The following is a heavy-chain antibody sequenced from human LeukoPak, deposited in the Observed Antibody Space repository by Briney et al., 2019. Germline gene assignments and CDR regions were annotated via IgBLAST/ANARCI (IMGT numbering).Heavy chain of an antibody. J-gene: IGHJ4*02. D-gene: IGHD3-22*01. V-gene: IGHV1-58*01. CDR1: GFTFTSSA. CDR2: IVVGSGNT. CDR3: AASPDYYDSSGYSYCFDY. Sequence: SVKVSCKASGFTFTSSAVQWVRQARGQRLEWIGWIVVGSGNTNYAQKFQERVTITRDMSTSTAYMELSSLRSEDTAVYYCAASPDYYDSSGYSYCFDYWGQGTLVTVSS.